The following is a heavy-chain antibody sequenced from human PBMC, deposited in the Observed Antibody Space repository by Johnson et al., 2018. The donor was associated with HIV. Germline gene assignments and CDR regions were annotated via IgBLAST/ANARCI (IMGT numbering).Heavy chain of an antibody. CDR3: ARSKDCSVGTCPDGLDI. J-gene: IGHJ3*02. Sequence: VQLVESGGGLVKPGGSLRLSCAASGFTFDDYGMSWVRQDPGKGLEWVSGINWNGGSTGYADSVKGRFTISRDNTKNSLYLQMNSLRAEDTALYYCARSKDCSVGTCPDGLDIWGQGTMVIVSS. D-gene: IGHD2-15*01. CDR1: GFTFDDYG. V-gene: IGHV3-20*04. CDR2: INWNGGST.